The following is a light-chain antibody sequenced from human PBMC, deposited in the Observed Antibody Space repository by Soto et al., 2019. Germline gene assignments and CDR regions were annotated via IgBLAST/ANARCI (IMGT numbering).Light chain of an antibody. CDR1: SSDVGGYTY. CDR2: EVS. J-gene: IGLJ1*01. Sequence: QSALTQPASVSGSPGQSITISCTGTSSDVGGYTYVSWYQHHPGKAPKLMIYEVSNRPSGVSNRFSGSKSGNTASLTISGLQAEEEADYYCSSYTSSSTYVFGTGTKLTVL. CDR3: SSYTSSSTYV. V-gene: IGLV2-14*01.